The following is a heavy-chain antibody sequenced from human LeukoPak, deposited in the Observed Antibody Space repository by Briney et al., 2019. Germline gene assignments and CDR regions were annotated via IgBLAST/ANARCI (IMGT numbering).Heavy chain of an antibody. D-gene: IGHD6-13*01. CDR3: ARGFRRDSVAAGTANDPYYYYGMDV. Sequence: SETLSLTCAVYGGSFSGYYWSWIRQPPGKGLEWIGEINHSGSTNYNPSLKSRVTISVDTSKNQFSLKLSSVTAADTAVYYCARGFRRDSVAAGTANDPYYYYGMDVWGQGTTVTVSS. CDR2: INHSGST. V-gene: IGHV4-34*01. J-gene: IGHJ6*02. CDR1: GGSFSGYY.